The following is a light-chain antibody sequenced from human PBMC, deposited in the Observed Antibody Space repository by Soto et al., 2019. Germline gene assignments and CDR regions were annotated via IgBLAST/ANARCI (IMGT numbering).Light chain of an antibody. V-gene: IGLV1-40*01. CDR2: DDD. J-gene: IGLJ3*02. CDR1: SSNIGAGYA. Sequence: QTVVTQPPSVYGAPGQSVTISCTGSSSNIGAGYAVHWYQHLPLTAPKLLIYDDDNRPSGVSARFSGSKSGTSASLAITGLQADDEAYYYCQSYDSGLSGSWLFGGGTKLTVL. CDR3: QSYDSGLSGSWL.